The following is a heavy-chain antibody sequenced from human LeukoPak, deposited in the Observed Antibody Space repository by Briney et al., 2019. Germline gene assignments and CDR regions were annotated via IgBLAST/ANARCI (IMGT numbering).Heavy chain of an antibody. CDR3: ARAHSTMIVVVITDAFDI. CDR1: GFTFSSYS. CDR2: ISSSSSTI. Sequence: GGSLRLSCAASGFTFSSYSMNWVRQAPGKGLEWVSYISSSSSTIYYADSVKGRFTISRDNAKNSLYLQMNSLRDEDTAVYYCARAHSTMIVVVITDAFDIWGQGTMVTVSS. V-gene: IGHV3-48*02. J-gene: IGHJ3*02. D-gene: IGHD3-22*01.